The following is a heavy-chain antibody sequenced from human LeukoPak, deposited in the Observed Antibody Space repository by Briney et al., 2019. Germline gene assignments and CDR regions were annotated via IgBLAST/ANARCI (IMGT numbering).Heavy chain of an antibody. J-gene: IGHJ3*01. Sequence: SVKVSCKASGVSFNSYAINWVRHTPGQGLEWMGTIIPIFGPANYAQKFQGRVTISADKSTTTAYMELSGLGYEDTAIYYCARAHAVAGLNAFNLWGQGTKVTVSS. CDR1: GVSFNSYA. CDR2: IIPIFGPA. CDR3: ARAHAVAGLNAFNL. D-gene: IGHD6-19*01. V-gene: IGHV1-69*06.